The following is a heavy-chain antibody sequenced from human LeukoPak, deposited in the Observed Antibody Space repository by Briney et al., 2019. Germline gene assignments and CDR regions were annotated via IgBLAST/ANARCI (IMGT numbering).Heavy chain of an antibody. D-gene: IGHD3-3*01. Sequence: PSETLSLTCTVSGGSISSSIYYWGWIRQPPGKGLEWIGEIYHSGSSNYNPSLKSRVTISVDKSKNQFSLKLSSVTAADTAVYYCARTTYYDFWSGYYVDAFDIWGQGTMVTVSS. CDR2: IYHSGSS. J-gene: IGHJ3*02. CDR1: GGSISSSIYY. V-gene: IGHV4-39*07. CDR3: ARTTYYDFWSGYYVDAFDI.